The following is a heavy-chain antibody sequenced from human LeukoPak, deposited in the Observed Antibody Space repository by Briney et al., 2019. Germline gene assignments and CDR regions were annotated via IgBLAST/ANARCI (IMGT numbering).Heavy chain of an antibody. CDR3: AGPDPGPYYDFWRDPYAY. V-gene: IGHV3-30-3*01. CDR2: ISYDGSNK. Sequence: QPGSSLRLSCAASVFTFSSCSMQCVRHARGEGREWVAVISYDGSNKYYAVCVKGRLTISRDNSKNTLYLQMNSLRCEHTGVYFCAGPDPGPYYDFWRDPYAYWGQRSLLTVSS. J-gene: IGHJ4*02. D-gene: IGHD3-3*01. CDR1: VFTFSSCS.